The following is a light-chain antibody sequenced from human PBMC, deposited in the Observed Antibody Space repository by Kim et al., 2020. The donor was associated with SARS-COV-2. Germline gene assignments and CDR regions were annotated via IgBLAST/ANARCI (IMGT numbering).Light chain of an antibody. CDR1: KLGDKY. CDR3: QAWDSSTGVV. V-gene: IGLV3-1*01. J-gene: IGLJ2*01. CDR2: KDS. Sequence: SYELTQPPSVSVSPGQTASITCSGDKLGDKYACWYQQKPGQCPVVVIYKDSKRPSGIAERFSGSNSGNTATLTISGTQALDEADYYCQAWDSSTGVVFGG.